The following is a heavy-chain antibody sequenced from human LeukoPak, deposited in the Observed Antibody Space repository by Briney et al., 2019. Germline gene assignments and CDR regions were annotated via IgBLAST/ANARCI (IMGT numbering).Heavy chain of an antibody. D-gene: IGHD1-26*01. J-gene: IGHJ4*02. Sequence: SETLSLTCTVSGGSISSHYWSWIRQPPGKGLEWIGYIYYSGSTNYNPSLESRVTMSVDTSWNQFSLKLNSLTAADTAVYYCARHDSRGGSYDFWGQGTLVTVSS. CDR1: GGSISSHY. CDR2: IYYSGST. CDR3: ARHDSRGGSYDF. V-gene: IGHV4-59*08.